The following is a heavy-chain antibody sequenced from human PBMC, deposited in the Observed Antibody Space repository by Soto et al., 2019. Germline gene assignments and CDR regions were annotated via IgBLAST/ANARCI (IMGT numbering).Heavy chain of an antibody. CDR2: INAGNGNT. CDR1: GYTFTSYA. CDR3: VRDPYLPTAGRLASLHY. D-gene: IGHD1-1*01. J-gene: IGHJ4*02. V-gene: IGHV1-3*01. Sequence: ASVKVSCKASGYTFTSYAMHWVRQAPGQRLEWMGWINAGNGNTKYSQKFQGRVTITRDTSASTAYMELSSLRSEDTAVYYCVRDPYLPTAGRLASLHYWGPGTLVTVSS.